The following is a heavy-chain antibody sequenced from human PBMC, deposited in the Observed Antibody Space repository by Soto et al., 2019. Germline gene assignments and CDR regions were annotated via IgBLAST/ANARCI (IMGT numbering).Heavy chain of an antibody. CDR1: GFTFSSYA. D-gene: IGHD6-19*01. CDR2: ISGSGGST. CDR3: ARELSTSSGWSDFVY. V-gene: IGHV3-23*01. J-gene: IGHJ4*02. Sequence: EVQLLESGGGLVQPGGSLRLSCAASGFTFSSYAMSWVRQAPGKGLEWVSAISGSGGSTYYADSVKGRFTISRDNSKNTLQLQKDSRRGGDTDVYCCARELSTSSGWSDFVYWGQGTLITVSS.